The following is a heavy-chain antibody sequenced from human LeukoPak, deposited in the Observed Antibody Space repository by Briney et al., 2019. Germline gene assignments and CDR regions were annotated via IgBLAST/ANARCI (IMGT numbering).Heavy chain of an antibody. CDR1: GYTLTELS. V-gene: IGHV1-24*01. D-gene: IGHD6-19*01. CDR2: FYPEDGET. CDR3: ATDRMQWLVPPYYYYGMDV. J-gene: IGHJ6*02. Sequence: GPSVKLSCKVSGYTLTELSMHWVRQAPGKGLEWMGGFYPEDGETIYAQKFQGRVTMTEDTSTDTAYMELSSLRSEDTAVYYCATDRMQWLVPPYYYYGMDVWGQGTTVTVSS.